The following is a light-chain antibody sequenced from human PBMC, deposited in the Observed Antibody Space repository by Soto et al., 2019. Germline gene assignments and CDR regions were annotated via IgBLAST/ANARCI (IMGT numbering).Light chain of an antibody. Sequence: EIVLTQSPGTLSLSPGERATLSCRASQSVSSSYLAWYQQKPGQAPRLLIYGASSRATGIPDRFSGSGSGTDFTLTISRLEPGDFAVYYCQQYGSSPQTFGQGTKVEI. CDR2: GAS. J-gene: IGKJ1*01. V-gene: IGKV3-20*01. CDR1: QSVSSSY. CDR3: QQYGSSPQT.